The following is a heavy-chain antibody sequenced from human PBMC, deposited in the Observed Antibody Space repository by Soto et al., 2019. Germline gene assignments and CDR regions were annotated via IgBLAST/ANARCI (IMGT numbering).Heavy chain of an antibody. CDR1: GYTFTSYD. CDR3: GRDAGAADEMFDY. V-gene: IGHV1-8*01. Sequence: GASVKVSCKASGYTFTSYDINWVRQATGQGLEWMGWMNPNSGNTGYAQKFQGRVTMTRNTSISTAYMELSSLRSEDTAVYYCGRDAGAADEMFDYWGQGTQVTVSS. J-gene: IGHJ4*02. CDR2: MNPNSGNT.